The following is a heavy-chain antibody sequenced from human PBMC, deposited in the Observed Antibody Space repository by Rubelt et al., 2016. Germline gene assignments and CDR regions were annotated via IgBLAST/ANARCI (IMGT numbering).Heavy chain of an antibody. Sequence: QVQLQESGPGLVKPSGTLSLTCAVSGGSISSSNWWSWVRQPPGKGLEWIGEIYHSGSTNSNPSLKSRVTISVDKSRNQFSLKLSAVTAADTAVYYCARDLRAARYYYYYGMDVWGQGTTVTVSS. V-gene: IGHV4-4*02. D-gene: IGHD6-6*01. CDR2: IYHSGST. J-gene: IGHJ6*02. CDR3: ARDLRAARYYYYYGMDV. CDR1: GGSISSSNW.